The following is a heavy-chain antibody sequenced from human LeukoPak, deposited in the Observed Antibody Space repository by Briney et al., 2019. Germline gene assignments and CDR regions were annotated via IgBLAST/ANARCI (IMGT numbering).Heavy chain of an antibody. J-gene: IGHJ4*02. Sequence: GGSLRLSCAASGFAFNSYCMLGLRQAPGKELVWVSRISGDGTNTTYADSVKGRFTISRDNAKNILYLQMNSLRAEDTAIYYCVRSQFDYWGQGILVTVSS. CDR2: ISGDGTNT. V-gene: IGHV3-74*01. CDR3: VRSQFDY. CDR1: GFAFNSYC.